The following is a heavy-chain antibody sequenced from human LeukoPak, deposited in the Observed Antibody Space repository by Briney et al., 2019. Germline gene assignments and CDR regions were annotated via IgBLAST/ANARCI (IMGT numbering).Heavy chain of an antibody. V-gene: IGHV1-18*04. Sequence: ASVKVSCKASGYTFSGYYMHWVRQAPGQGLEWMGWISAYNGNTNYAQKLQGRVTMTTDTSTSTAYMELRSLRSEDTAVYYCARGGSYYDNYYYYMDVWGKGTTVTISS. D-gene: IGHD1-26*01. CDR3: ARGGSYYDNYYYYMDV. CDR2: ISAYNGNT. J-gene: IGHJ6*03. CDR1: GYTFSGYY.